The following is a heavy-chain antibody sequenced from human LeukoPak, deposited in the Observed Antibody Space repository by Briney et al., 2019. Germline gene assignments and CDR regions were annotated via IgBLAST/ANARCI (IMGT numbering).Heavy chain of an antibody. CDR1: GFTFSSYA. Sequence: PGGSLRLSCAASGFTFSSYAMHWVRQAPGKGLEWVAVISYDGSNKYYADSVKGRFTISRDNSKNTLYLQMNSLRAEDTAVYYCARDLGSWYLYYYYGMDVWGQGTTVTVSS. J-gene: IGHJ6*02. D-gene: IGHD6-13*01. V-gene: IGHV3-30-3*01. CDR3: ARDLGSWYLYYYYGMDV. CDR2: ISYDGSNK.